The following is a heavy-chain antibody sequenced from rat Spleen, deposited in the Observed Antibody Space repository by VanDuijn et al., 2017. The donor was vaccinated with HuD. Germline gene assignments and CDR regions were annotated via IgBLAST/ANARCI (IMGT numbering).Heavy chain of an antibody. CDR3: ATQHYYDGYYRDY. J-gene: IGHJ2*01. CDR1: GFSLNNLN. Sequence: QVQLKESGPGLVQPSQTLSLTCTVSGFSLNNLNVHWVRRPTGRGLEWMGVMWTGGSTDDNSALKSRLSISKDTSKSQVFLKMNNLQTEDTAMYFCATQHYYDGYYRDYWGQGVMVTVSS. CDR2: MWTGGST. D-gene: IGHD1-12*03. V-gene: IGHV2-30*01.